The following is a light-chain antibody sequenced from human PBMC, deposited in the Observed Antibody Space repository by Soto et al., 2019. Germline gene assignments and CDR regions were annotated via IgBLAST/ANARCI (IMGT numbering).Light chain of an antibody. V-gene: IGKV1-39*01. J-gene: IGKJ1*01. Sequence: DIQITQSPSSVSASVGDRVTITCRASQSISTYLNWYQQKPGKAPKPLIYAASSLQSGVPSRFSGSGSGTDFTLTISSLQPEDFATYYCQQSHSTWTFGKGTKV. CDR1: QSISTY. CDR3: QQSHSTWT. CDR2: AAS.